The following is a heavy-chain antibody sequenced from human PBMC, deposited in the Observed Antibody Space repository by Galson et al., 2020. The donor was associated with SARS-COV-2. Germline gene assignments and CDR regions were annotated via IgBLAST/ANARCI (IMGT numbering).Heavy chain of an antibody. CDR2: IHPGNSDS. CDR1: GYSFSSYR. V-gene: IGHV5-51*01. CDR3: ARHVGSSWYLASDNYFYMDG. Sequence: GESPKIPCKGPGYSFSSYRIGWAPQMPAKGLEWMRIIHPGNSDSRTSPSFQGQVTISADKSISTAYLQWSSLKASDPAMYYCARHVGSSWYLASDNYFYMDGWGKGTTVIVSS. D-gene: IGHD6-13*01. J-gene: IGHJ6*03.